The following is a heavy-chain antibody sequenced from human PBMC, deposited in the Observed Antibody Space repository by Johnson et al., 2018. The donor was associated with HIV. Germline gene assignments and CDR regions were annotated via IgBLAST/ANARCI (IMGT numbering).Heavy chain of an antibody. J-gene: IGHJ3*02. CDR3: AKTYSGSNRDAFDI. CDR2: ISGSGSII. CDR1: GFTFSDHY. Sequence: QVQLVESGGGLVKPGGSLKLSCAVSGFTFSDHYMSWIRQTPGKGLQWVSYISGSGSIIYSTDSVQGRFTISRDNVKNSLYLQMNSLRAEDTAVYYCAKTYSGSNRDAFDIWGQGTMVTVSS. V-gene: IGHV3-11*04. D-gene: IGHD1-26*01.